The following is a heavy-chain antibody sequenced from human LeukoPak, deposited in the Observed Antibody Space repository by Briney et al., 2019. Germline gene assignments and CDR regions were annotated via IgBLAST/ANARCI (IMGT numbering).Heavy chain of an antibody. CDR1: GFTFSNAW. CDR3: AGFSGSYSDAFDI. Sequence: GGSLRLSCAASGFTFSNAWMSWVRQAPGKGLEWVSSISSSSSYIYYADSVKGRFTISRDNAKNSLYLQMNSLRAEDTAVYYCAGFSGSYSDAFDIWGQGTMVTVSS. V-gene: IGHV3-21*01. J-gene: IGHJ3*02. CDR2: ISSSSSYI. D-gene: IGHD1-26*01.